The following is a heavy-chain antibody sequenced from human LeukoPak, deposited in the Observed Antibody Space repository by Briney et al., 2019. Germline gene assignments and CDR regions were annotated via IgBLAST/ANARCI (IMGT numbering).Heavy chain of an antibody. D-gene: IGHD3-16*01. V-gene: IGHV3-48*03. J-gene: IGHJ3*02. CDR3: GASRQYVGAFDI. Sequence: GGSLRLSCAASGFTFSSYELYWVRQAPGKGPEWISYISSRSSTIKYADSVRGRFTISRADARESLFLQMNSLRAEDTAIYYCGASRQYVGAFDIWGQGTLVTVSS. CDR2: ISSRSSTI. CDR1: GFTFSSYE.